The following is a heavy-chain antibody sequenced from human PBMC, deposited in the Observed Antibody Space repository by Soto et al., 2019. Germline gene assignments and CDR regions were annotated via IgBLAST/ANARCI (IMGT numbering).Heavy chain of an antibody. CDR1: GFAFSSYG. Sequence: GGSLRLSCAASGFAFSSYGMHWVRQAPGKGLEWVAVISYDGSNKYYADSVKGRFTISRGNSKNTLYLQMNSLRAEDTSVYYCAKDLVGYCTNGVCGYDAFDIWGQGTMVTVSS. CDR3: AKDLVGYCTNGVCGYDAFDI. V-gene: IGHV3-30*18. CDR2: ISYDGSNK. D-gene: IGHD2-8*01. J-gene: IGHJ3*02.